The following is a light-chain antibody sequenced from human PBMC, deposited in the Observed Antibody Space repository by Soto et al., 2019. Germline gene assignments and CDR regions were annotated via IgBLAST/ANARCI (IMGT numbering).Light chain of an antibody. Sequence: EIVMTQSPATLSVPPGERATLSCRASQSVSRKLAWYQQKPGQAPRLLIYGASTRATGIPARFSGSGSGTEFTLTISSLQSEDFAGYYCHQYDNWPLTFGGGAQLEIK. V-gene: IGKV3-15*01. CDR3: HQYDNWPLT. CDR2: GAS. CDR1: QSVSRK. J-gene: IGKJ4*01.